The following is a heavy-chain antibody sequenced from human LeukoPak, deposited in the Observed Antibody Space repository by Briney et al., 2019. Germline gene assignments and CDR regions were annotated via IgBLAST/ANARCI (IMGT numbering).Heavy chain of an antibody. D-gene: IGHD6-19*01. CDR2: IVVGSGNT. Sequence: GASVKVSCKASGFTFTSSAMQWGRQARGQRLEWIGWIVVGSGNTNSAQKFQERVTITRDMSTSTAYMELSSLRSEDTAVYYCAAGVAVAIHYYYGMDVWGQGTTVTVSS. CDR3: AAGVAVAIHYYYGMDV. V-gene: IGHV1-58*02. J-gene: IGHJ6*02. CDR1: GFTFTSSA.